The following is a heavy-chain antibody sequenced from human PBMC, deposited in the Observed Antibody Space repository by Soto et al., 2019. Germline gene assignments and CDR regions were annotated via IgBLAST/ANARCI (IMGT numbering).Heavy chain of an antibody. CDR1: GYTFNTYG. V-gene: IGHV1-18*01. J-gene: IGHJ5*02. CDR2: VSAYDGKT. Sequence: VASVKVSCKTSGYTFNTYGINRVRQAPGQGLELMGWVSAYDGKTTYAEKFQGRVTLTTDTSTSTAYMELRSLRSDDTAIYYCARDPHEFWTSYWFDPWGQGTPVTVSS. D-gene: IGHD3-3*01. CDR3: ARDPHEFWTSYWFDP.